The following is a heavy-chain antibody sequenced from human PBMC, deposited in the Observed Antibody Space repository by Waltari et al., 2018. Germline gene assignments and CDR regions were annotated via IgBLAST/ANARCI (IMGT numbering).Heavy chain of an antibody. CDR2: IYTGDTT. CDR3: TRDVPGYSYGVS. D-gene: IGHD5-18*01. J-gene: IGHJ5*02. Sequence: EVQLVESGGGLVQPGGSLRLSCAASGFTVRSNYMRWVRQAPGKGLEWVSVIYTGDTTNYADSVKGRFTISRDNSKNTLYLQMNSLRAEDTAVYYCTRDVPGYSYGVSWGQGTLVTVSS. CDR1: GFTVRSNY. V-gene: IGHV3-66*02.